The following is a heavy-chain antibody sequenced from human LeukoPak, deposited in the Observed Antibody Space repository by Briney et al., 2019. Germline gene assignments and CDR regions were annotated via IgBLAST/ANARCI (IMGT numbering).Heavy chain of an antibody. Sequence: GGSLRLSCAASGFTFSTYTMTWARQAPGKGLEWVSVISGSGDITYYADSVKGRFTISRDNSKNTVYLQMNSLRAEDTAVYYCAKALGQWLVSGNGVDVWGQGTTVTVSS. V-gene: IGHV3-23*01. CDR1: GFTFSTYT. J-gene: IGHJ6*02. D-gene: IGHD6-19*01. CDR3: AKALGQWLVSGNGVDV. CDR2: ISGSGDIT.